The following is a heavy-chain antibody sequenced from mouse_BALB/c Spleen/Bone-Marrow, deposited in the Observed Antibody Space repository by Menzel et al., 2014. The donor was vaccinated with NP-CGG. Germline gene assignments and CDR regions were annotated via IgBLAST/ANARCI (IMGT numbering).Heavy chain of an antibody. CDR3: ARVLRWSLDY. V-gene: IGHV1-4*01. Sequence: QVQLEGSGAGLARPWAPAEMSCTASGFPFSRYTIHWVKQRPGQGLEWIGFINPSSNYTNYNQKFKDKATLTADKSSSTAYMQLSSLTSEDSAVYYCARVLRWSLDYWGQGTTLTVSS. D-gene: IGHD6-2*01. CDR2: INPSSNYT. CDR1: GFPFSRYT. J-gene: IGHJ2*01.